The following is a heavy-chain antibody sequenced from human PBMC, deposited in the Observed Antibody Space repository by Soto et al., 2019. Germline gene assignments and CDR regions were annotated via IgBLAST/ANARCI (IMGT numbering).Heavy chain of an antibody. CDR1: GASFSGSY. V-gene: IGHV4-59*13. D-gene: IGHD3-3*01. CDR3: AGWSALTQYYFDS. J-gene: IGHJ4*01. Sequence: SETLSLTCDVSGASFSGSYWILIRQPPWKGLEWIGYAYYSGTTVYNPSLKSRVSISVDTSKKYVSLRLNSVTAADTAVYYCAGWSALTQYYFDSWGHGTRVTVSS. CDR2: AYYSGTT.